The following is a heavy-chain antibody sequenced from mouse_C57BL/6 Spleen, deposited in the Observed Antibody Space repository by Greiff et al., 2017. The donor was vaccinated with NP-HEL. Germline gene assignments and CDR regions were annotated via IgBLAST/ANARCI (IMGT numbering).Heavy chain of an antibody. CDR3: AKNDDYDDGYAMDY. J-gene: IGHJ4*01. V-gene: IGHV2-5*01. CDR1: GFSLTSYG. Sequence: VKLQESGPGLVQPSQSLSITCTVSGFSLTSYGVHWVRQSPGKGLEWLGVIWRGGSTDYNAAFMSRLSITKDNSKSQVFFKMNSLQADDTAIYYCAKNDDYDDGYAMDYWGQGTSVTVSS. D-gene: IGHD2-4*01. CDR2: IWRGGST.